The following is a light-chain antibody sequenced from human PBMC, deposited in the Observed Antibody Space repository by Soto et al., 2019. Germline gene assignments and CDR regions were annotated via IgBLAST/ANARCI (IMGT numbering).Light chain of an antibody. Sequence: DIQMTQSPSTLSASVGDRVTITCRASQSISSWLAWYQQKPGKAPKLLIYDASSLESGVPSRFSGSGSGTEFTLTISSLQPDYFATYYCQQSATFGHGTKVEIK. CDR2: DAS. CDR3: QQSAT. CDR1: QSISSW. V-gene: IGKV1-5*01. J-gene: IGKJ1*01.